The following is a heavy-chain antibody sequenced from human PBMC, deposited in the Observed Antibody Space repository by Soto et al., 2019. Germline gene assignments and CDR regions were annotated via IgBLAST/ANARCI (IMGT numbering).Heavy chain of an antibody. CDR3: ARGGGVGLAGSAAFDM. CDR1: GYPVTAYY. J-gene: IGHJ3*02. Sequence: QLHLVQSGAVVKKPGASVTVSCSASGYPVTAYYMHWVRQAPGRGLEWMGGINPATGAAKYTQTFQGRVTMTRDTSTSTVFMELRGLTSEDTAVFYWARGGGVGLAGSAAFDMWGQGTWVTVSS. CDR2: INPATGAA. V-gene: IGHV1-2*02. D-gene: IGHD6-19*01.